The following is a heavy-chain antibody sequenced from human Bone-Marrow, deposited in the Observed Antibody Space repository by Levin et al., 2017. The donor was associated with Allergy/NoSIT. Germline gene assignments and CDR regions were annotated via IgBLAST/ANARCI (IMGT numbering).Heavy chain of an antibody. Sequence: GGSLRLSCAASGFRFSDYGMSWVRQAPGKGLEWVSSISSTGGATYDTDSVKGRFRNFRDNSKNTLYLQLRNVRPEDTAVYYCVKVGTDYRPGGDFYMDVWGKGTAVSVSS. V-gene: IGHV3-23*01. CDR2: ISSTGGAT. CDR1: GFRFSDYG. CDR3: VKVGTDYRPGGDFYMDV. D-gene: IGHD4/OR15-4a*01. J-gene: IGHJ6*03.